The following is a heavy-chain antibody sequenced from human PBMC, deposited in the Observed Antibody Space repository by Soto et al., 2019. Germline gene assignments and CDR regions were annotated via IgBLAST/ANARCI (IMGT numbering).Heavy chain of an antibody. CDR2: FDPEDGET. Sequence: ASVKVSCKVSGYTLTELSMHWARQAPGKGLEWMGGFDPEDGETIYAQKFQGRVTMTEDTSTDTAYMELSSLRSEDTAVYYCATDQRGTTGTNFDYWGQGTLVTVSS. CDR3: ATDQRGTTGTNFDY. D-gene: IGHD1-1*01. CDR1: GYTLTELS. V-gene: IGHV1-24*01. J-gene: IGHJ4*02.